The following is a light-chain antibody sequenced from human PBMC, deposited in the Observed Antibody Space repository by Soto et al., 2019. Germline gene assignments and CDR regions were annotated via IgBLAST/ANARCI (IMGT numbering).Light chain of an antibody. J-gene: IGLJ2*01. CDR1: SSDVGGYNY. V-gene: IGLV2-8*01. CDR3: ISYAGSNNLV. CDR2: EVS. Sequence: QSVLTQPPSASGSPGQSVTISCTGTSSDVGGYNYVSWYQQHPGKAPKLMIYEVSKRPSGVPDRFSGSTSGNTASLTVSGLQAEDEDYYYCISYAGSNNLVFGGGTKLTVL.